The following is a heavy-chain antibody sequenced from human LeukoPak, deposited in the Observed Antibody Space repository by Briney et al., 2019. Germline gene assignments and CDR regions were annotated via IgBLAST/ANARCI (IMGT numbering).Heavy chain of an antibody. CDR3: TTPPLYSGSYMGYSYGMDV. D-gene: IGHD1-26*01. CDR2: IRSKAYGGTT. CDR1: GFTFGDYA. Sequence: PGRSLRLSCTASGFTFGDYAMSWVRQAPGKGLEWVGFIRSKAYGGTTEYAASVKGRFTISRDDSKSIAYLQMNSLKTEDTAVYYCTTPPLYSGSYMGYSYGMDVWGQGTTVTVSS. V-gene: IGHV3-49*04. J-gene: IGHJ6*02.